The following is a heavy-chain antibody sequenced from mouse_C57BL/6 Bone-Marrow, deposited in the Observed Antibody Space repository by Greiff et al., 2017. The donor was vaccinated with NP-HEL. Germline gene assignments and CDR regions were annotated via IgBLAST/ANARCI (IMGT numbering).Heavy chain of an antibody. D-gene: IGHD1-1*01. CDR1: GYTFTSYW. CDR3: ARRPLVASDYAMDY. V-gene: IGHV1-55*01. CDR2: IYPGSGST. J-gene: IGHJ4*01. Sequence: QVQLQQPGAELVKPGASVKMSCKASGYTFTSYWITWVKQRPGQGLEWIGDIYPGSGSTNYNEKFKSKATLTVDTSSSTAYMQLSSLTSEDSAVYYCARRPLVASDYAMDYWGQGTSVTVSS.